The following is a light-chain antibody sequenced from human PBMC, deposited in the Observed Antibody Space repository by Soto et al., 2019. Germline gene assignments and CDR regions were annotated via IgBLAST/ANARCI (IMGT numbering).Light chain of an antibody. J-gene: IGKJ1*01. CDR3: QQSYSTPTWT. Sequence: DIQMTQSPSSLSASVGDRVITTCRASQTINSYLNWYQQKPGEAPKLLIYTASNLASGVPSRFSGSGSGTDFTLTISSLQPEDFATYYCQQSYSTPTWTFGQGTKVDIK. CDR2: TAS. CDR1: QTINSY. V-gene: IGKV1-39*01.